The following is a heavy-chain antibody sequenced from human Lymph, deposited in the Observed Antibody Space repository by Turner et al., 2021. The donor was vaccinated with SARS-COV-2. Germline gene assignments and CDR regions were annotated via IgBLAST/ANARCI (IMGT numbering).Heavy chain of an antibody. J-gene: IGHJ4*02. CDR2: INWNGGSI. CDR1: GFTFDDYG. CDR3: ARGTGATDY. D-gene: IGHD1-26*01. V-gene: IGHV3-20*01. Sequence: EVQLVESGGGVVRPGGSLRLSCAASGFTFDDYGMNWVRQAPGKGREWVSSINWNGGSIGYADSVKGRFTISRDNAKNALYLQMNSLRAEDTAFYHCARGTGATDYWGQGTLVPVSS.